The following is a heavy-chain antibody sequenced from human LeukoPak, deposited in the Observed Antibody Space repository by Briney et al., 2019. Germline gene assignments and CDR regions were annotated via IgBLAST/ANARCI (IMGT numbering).Heavy chain of an antibody. CDR1: GFTLSNAW. Sequence: GGSLRLSCAASGFTLSNAWMSWVRQAPGKGLEWVGCIKGKTDGWATDYAAPVKGRFTILRDDSENTPYLQMNSLETEDTAVYYCTTEYRHSSGWYGAFDIWGQGTMVTVSS. CDR2: IKGKTDGWAT. CDR3: TTEYRHSSGWYGAFDI. J-gene: IGHJ3*02. D-gene: IGHD6-19*01. V-gene: IGHV3-15*01.